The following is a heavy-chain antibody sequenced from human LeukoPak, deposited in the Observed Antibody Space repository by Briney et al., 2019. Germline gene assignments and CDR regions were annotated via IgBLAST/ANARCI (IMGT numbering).Heavy chain of an antibody. CDR3: ARDRSSGWYSWFDP. D-gene: IGHD6-19*01. CDR2: INPNSGGT. Sequence: ASVKVSCKASGYTFIDDYIYWVRQAPGQGLEWMGWINPNSGGTKYAQKFQGRVTMTRDTPISTAYMDLSKLRSDDTAVYYCARDRSSGWYSWFDPWGQGTLVTVSS. J-gene: IGHJ5*02. CDR1: GYTFIDDY. V-gene: IGHV1-2*02.